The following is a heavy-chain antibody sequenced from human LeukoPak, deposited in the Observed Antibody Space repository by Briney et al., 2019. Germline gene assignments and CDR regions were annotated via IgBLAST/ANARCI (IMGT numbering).Heavy chain of an antibody. J-gene: IGHJ6*03. CDR1: GGSISSSDYY. Sequence: SETLSLTCTVSGGSISSSDYYWGWIRQPPGKGLEYIGIIYYSGSTYYNPSLKSRVTISVDTSKNQFSLKLSSVTAADTAVYYCASVRRGFGESSKYYAYYYMGVWGKGTTVTISS. CDR3: ASVRRGFGESSKYYAYYYMGV. V-gene: IGHV4-39*01. CDR2: IYYSGST. D-gene: IGHD3-10*01.